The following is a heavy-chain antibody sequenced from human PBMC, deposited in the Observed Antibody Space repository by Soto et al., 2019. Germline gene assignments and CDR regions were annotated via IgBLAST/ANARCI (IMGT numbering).Heavy chain of an antibody. Sequence: QVQLQQWGAGLLKPSETLSLTCAVYGGSFSGYYWSWIRQPPGKGLEWIGEINHSGSTNYNPSLKSRVTISVDTSKNQFSLKLSSVTAADTAVYYCARGPPHLPIVATMTDAFDIWGQGTMVTVSS. CDR1: GGSFSGYY. D-gene: IGHD5-12*01. J-gene: IGHJ3*02. V-gene: IGHV4-34*01. CDR3: ARGPPHLPIVATMTDAFDI. CDR2: INHSGST.